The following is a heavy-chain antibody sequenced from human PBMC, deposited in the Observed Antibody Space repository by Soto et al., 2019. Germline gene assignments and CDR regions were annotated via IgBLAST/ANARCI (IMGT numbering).Heavy chain of an antibody. CDR2: IYYSGST. J-gene: IGHJ4*02. Sequence: PSETLSLTCTVSGGSISSYYWSWIRQPPGKGLEWIGYIYYSGSTNYNPSLKSRVTISVDTSKNQFSLKLSSVTAADTAVYYCARAGKLRYFDWPHFDYWGQGTLVTVSS. D-gene: IGHD3-9*01. CDR1: GGSISSYY. V-gene: IGHV4-59*01. CDR3: ARAGKLRYFDWPHFDY.